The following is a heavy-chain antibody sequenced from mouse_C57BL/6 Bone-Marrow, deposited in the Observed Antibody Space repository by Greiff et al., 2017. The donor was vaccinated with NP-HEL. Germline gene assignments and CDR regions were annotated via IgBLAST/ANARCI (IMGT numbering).Heavy chain of an antibody. CDR3: ARRDYYGNLFAY. D-gene: IGHD2-1*01. CDR2: INPNNGGT. V-gene: IGHV1-26*01. J-gene: IGHJ3*01. CDR1: GYTFTDYY. Sequence: VQLKQSGPELVKPGASVKISCKASGYTFTDYYMNWVKQSHGKSLEWIGDINPNNGGTSYNQKFKGKATLTVDKSSSTAYMELRSLTSEDSAVYYCARRDYYGNLFAYWGQGTLVTVSA.